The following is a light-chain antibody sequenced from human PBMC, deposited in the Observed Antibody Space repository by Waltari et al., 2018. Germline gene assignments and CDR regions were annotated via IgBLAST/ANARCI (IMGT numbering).Light chain of an antibody. CDR1: QSISTF. CDR2: SAS. CDR3: EESVSTPKGT. Sequence: DIQMTQSPSSLSASVGDRVTITCRASQSISTFLNCFQQKEGRAPKLLIYSASTLQRGVPSRFSGSGAGSDFTITISSLQPEDSATYHCEESVSTPKGTFGPGTKVEIK. J-gene: IGKJ3*01. V-gene: IGKV1-39*01.